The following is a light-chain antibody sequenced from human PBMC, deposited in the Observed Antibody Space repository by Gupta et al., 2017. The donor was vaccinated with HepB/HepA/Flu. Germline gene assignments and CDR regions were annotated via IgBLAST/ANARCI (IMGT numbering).Light chain of an antibody. CDR1: NY. CDR3: AAWYGSLSAHVV. J-gene: IGLJ2*01. Sequence: NYVYWYQQLPGTAPKLLIYRNNQLPSWVPDRFSGSKSGTSTSLAISGLRSEDKADYYCAAWYGSLSAHVVFGGGTKLTVL. V-gene: IGLV1-47*01. CDR2: RNN.